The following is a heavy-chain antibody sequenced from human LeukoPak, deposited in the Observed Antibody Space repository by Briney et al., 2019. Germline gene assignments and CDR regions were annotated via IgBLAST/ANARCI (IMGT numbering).Heavy chain of an antibody. Sequence: ASVKVSRKASGYTFTSYGISWVRQAPGQGLEWMGWISAYNGNTNYAQKLQGRVTMTTDTSTSTAYMELRSLRSDDTAVYYCARSSPQGGSCSSTSCYSIGAFDIWGQGTMVTVSS. CDR3: ARSSPQGGSCSSTSCYSIGAFDI. CDR2: ISAYNGNT. CDR1: GYTFTSYG. V-gene: IGHV1-18*01. D-gene: IGHD2-2*02. J-gene: IGHJ3*02.